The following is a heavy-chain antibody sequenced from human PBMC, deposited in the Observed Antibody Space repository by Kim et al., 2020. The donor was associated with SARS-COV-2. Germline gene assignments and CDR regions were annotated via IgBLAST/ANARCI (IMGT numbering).Heavy chain of an antibody. CDR2: IYYSGST. CDR3: ARVRGSGGIFGHDY. V-gene: IGHV4-59*01. D-gene: IGHD2-15*01. CDR1: GGSISSYY. Sequence: SETLSLTCTVSGGSISSYYWSWIRQPPGKGLEWIGYIYYSGSTNYNPSLKSRVTISVDTSKNQFSLKLSSVTAADTAVYYCARVRGSGGIFGHDYWGQGTLVTVSS. J-gene: IGHJ4*02.